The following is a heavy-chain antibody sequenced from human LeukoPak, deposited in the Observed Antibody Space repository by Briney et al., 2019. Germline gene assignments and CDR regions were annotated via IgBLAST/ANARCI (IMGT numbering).Heavy chain of an antibody. Sequence: ASVKVSCKASGYTFTSCYIHWVRQAPGQGLEWMGWMNPSDNGVNYAQKFQGRVAMTRDTSISTAYVEVTRLTSDDTAVYYCTTNAAALDYWGQGTLVTVSS. CDR1: GYTFTSCY. V-gene: IGHV1-2*02. D-gene: IGHD6-13*01. J-gene: IGHJ4*02. CDR3: TTNAAALDY. CDR2: MNPSDNGV.